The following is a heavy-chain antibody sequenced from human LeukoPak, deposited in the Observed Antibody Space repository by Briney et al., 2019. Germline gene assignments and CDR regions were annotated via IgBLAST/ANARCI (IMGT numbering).Heavy chain of an antibody. D-gene: IGHD3-16*01. Sequence: SETLCLTCTVSGGSISSSSYYWGWIRQPPGKGLEWIGSIYYSGSTYYNPSLESRVTISVDTSKNQFSLKLSSVTAADTAVYYCARWGIAAFDYWGQGTLVTVSS. CDR2: IYYSGST. J-gene: IGHJ4*02. CDR1: GGSISSSSYY. CDR3: ARWGIAAFDY. V-gene: IGHV4-39*01.